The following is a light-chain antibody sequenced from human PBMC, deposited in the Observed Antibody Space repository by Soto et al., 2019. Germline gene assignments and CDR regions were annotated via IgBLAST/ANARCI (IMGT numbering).Light chain of an antibody. Sequence: QSVLTQTPSASGSPGQSVTISCTGTSSDVGDYNHVSWYQQHPGKAPKLMIYEVSKRPSGVPDCFSGSKSGNTASLTVSGLQAEDEVYYYCSSYAGSSSNSYVFGTGTKVTVL. CDR1: SSDVGDYNH. V-gene: IGLV2-8*01. CDR2: EVS. CDR3: SSYAGSSSNSYV. J-gene: IGLJ1*01.